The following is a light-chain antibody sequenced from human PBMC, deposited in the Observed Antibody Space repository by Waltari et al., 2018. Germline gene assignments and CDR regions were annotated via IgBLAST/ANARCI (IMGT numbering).Light chain of an antibody. J-gene: IGLJ3*02. CDR3: AAWDDSLNGQV. V-gene: IGLV1-44*01. Sequence: QSVLTQPPSASGTPGQRVTISCSGSSSNIGSNTDNWYQQFPGTSPRLLFYTNDQRPSGVPDRFSASRSGTSAYLAISGLRSEDEADYYCAAWDDSLNGQVFGGGTQLTVL. CDR2: TND. CDR1: SSNIGSNT.